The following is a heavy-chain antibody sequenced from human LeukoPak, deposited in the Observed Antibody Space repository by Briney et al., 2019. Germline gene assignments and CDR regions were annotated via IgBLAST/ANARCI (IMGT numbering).Heavy chain of an antibody. Sequence: GGSLRLSCAASGFTFSNYAMNWVRQAPGKGLEWVSSINGIGGSTYYADSVKGRFTISRDNSKNTLYLQMNSLRAEDTAVYYCTRRYNYDSSGYYYVRDAFDIWGQGTMVTVSS. CDR1: GFTFSNYA. CDR2: INGIGGST. V-gene: IGHV3-23*01. D-gene: IGHD3-22*01. J-gene: IGHJ3*02. CDR3: TRRYNYDSSGYYYVRDAFDI.